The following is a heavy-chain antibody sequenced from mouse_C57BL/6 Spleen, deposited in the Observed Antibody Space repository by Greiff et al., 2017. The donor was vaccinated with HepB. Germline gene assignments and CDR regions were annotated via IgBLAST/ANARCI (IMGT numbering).Heavy chain of an antibody. CDR1: GYTFTSYW. D-gene: IGHD1-1*01. J-gene: IGHJ4*01. CDR2: IHPNSGST. CDR3: AITVVGLDYAMDY. V-gene: IGHV1-64*01. Sequence: QVQLQQPGAELVKPGASVKLSCKASGYTFTSYWMHWVKQRPGQGLEWIGMIHPNSGSTNYNEKFKSKATLTVDKSSSTAYMQLSSLTSEDSAVYYCAITVVGLDYAMDYWGQGTSVTVSS.